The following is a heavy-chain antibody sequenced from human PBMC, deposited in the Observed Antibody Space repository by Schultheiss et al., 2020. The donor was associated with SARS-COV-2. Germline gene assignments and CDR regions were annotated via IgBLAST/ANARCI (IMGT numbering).Heavy chain of an antibody. J-gene: IGHJ1*01. D-gene: IGHD3-22*01. V-gene: IGHV1-46*01. CDR2: INPSGGST. CDR1: GYTFTSYY. Sequence: ASVKVSCKASGYTFTSYYMHWVRQAPGQGLEWMGIINPSGGSTSYAQKFQGRVTMTRDTSISTAYMELSSLRSEDTAVYYCAAEDYSSGYYGQHWGQGTLVTVSS. CDR3: AAEDYSSGYYGQH.